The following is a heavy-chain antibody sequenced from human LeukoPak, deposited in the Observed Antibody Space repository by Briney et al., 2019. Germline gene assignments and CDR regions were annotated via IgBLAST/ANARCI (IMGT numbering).Heavy chain of an antibody. CDR1: GDSISSYY. V-gene: IGHV4-59*01. CDR2: IYYSGST. Sequence: SETLSLTCTVSGDSISSYYWSWIRQPPGKGLEWIGYIYYSGSTSYNPSLKSRVTISVDTSKNQFSLKLSSVTAADTAVYYCASGIAVAGDFGYWGQGTLVTVSS. J-gene: IGHJ4*02. CDR3: ASGIAVAGDFGY. D-gene: IGHD6-19*01.